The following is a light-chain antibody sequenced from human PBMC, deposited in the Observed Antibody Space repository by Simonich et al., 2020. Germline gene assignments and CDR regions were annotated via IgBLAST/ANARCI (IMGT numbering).Light chain of an antibody. V-gene: IGLV3-10*01. CDR1: ALPKKY. Sequence: SYELTQPPSVSVSPGQTARITCSGDALPKKYAYWYQQKSGQAPVLGIYEDSKRPSGFPERFSGSSSGKMATVTISGAQVEDEADYYCYSTDSSGNHRVFGGGTKLTVL. J-gene: IGLJ3*02. CDR2: EDS. CDR3: YSTDSSGNHRV.